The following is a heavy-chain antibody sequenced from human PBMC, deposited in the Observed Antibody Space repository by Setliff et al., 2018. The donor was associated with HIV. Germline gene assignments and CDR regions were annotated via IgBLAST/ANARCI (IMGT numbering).Heavy chain of an antibody. CDR3: ARVFVDTAVLRVLEYYFDS. D-gene: IGHD5-18*01. J-gene: IGHJ4*02. Sequence: PSETLSLTCAVYGGSFSGYCWSWIRQPPGKGLEWIGEIQHSGRTNYNPSLKSRVTTSVDTSKNQFSLKLGSVTAADTAVYYCARVFVDTAVLRVLEYYFDSWGRGTLVTVSS. CDR2: IQHSGRT. CDR1: GGSFSGYC. V-gene: IGHV4-34*01.